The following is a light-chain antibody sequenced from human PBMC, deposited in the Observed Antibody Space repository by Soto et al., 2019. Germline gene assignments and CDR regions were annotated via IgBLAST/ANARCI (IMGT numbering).Light chain of an antibody. CDR2: DNA. CDR3: AAWDDSLKGPI. CDR1: NSNIGGNT. V-gene: IGLV1-44*01. Sequence: QSVLTQPPSASGTPGQRVTISCSGSNSNIGGNTVNWYQQLPATAPKLLIHDNAQRPSGVPDRFSGSKSGTSASLAISGLQSEDEADYYYAAWDDSLKGPIFGGGTKLTVL. J-gene: IGLJ2*01.